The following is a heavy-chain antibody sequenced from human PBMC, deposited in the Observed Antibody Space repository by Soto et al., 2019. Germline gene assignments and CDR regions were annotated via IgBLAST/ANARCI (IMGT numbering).Heavy chain of an antibody. D-gene: IGHD4-17*01. J-gene: IGHJ5*02. Sequence: QVQLVQSGAEVMTSGASVEVSCKASVYTFTNYYLHWVRQAPGQGLEWMGMIKPSGGSITDAQKFHGRVAMTSDTSTNAVYMELSSLRSEDTAVYYCARYHLYYGGTHNWFDPWGQGTLGTVSS. CDR3: ARYHLYYGGTHNWFDP. CDR1: VYTFTNYY. V-gene: IGHV1-46*03. CDR2: IKPSGGSI.